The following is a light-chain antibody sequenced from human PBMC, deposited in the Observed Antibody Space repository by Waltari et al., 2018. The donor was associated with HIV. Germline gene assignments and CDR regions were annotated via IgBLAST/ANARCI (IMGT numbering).Light chain of an antibody. CDR2: EAS. V-gene: IGKV3-11*01. Sequence: EIVLTQSPATLSLSPGERATLSCRASQSVNRYLAWFQQKPGQAPRLLIYEASNRATGIPARFSGSGSGTDFTLTIASLEPEDFAMYYCQQRSNWPLTFGGGTKVEIK. CDR1: QSVNRY. CDR3: QQRSNWPLT. J-gene: IGKJ4*01.